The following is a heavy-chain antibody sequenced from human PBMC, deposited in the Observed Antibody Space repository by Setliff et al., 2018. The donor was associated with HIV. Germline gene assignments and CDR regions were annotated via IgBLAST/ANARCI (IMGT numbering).Heavy chain of an antibody. V-gene: IGHV1-2*02. CDR3: VRVAVTGRGLAY. J-gene: IGHJ4*02. CDR2: MNPKSGDT. CDR1: AYTFTDYF. Sequence: ASVKVSCKTSAYTFTDYFVHWVRLAPGQGPEWMGWMNPKSGDTVYAQKLQGRVTMTRDTSITTAYMDLSWLTSDDTAVYYCVRVAVTGRGLAYWGQGTLVTVSS. D-gene: IGHD6-19*01.